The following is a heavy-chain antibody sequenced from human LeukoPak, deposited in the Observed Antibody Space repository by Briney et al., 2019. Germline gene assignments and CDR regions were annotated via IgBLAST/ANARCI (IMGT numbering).Heavy chain of an antibody. Sequence: GASVKVSCKASGYTFSDYHIHWLRQAPGQGLEWMGWSNPSSGGTNYAEKFHGRVTMTRDTSTNTAYMKLSRLRSDDTAVYFCTRVRALAAAGTGARYFQDWGQGTLVTVSS. V-gene: IGHV1-2*02. CDR3: TRVRALAAAGTGARYFQD. J-gene: IGHJ1*01. CDR2: SNPSSGGT. CDR1: GYTFSDYH. D-gene: IGHD6-13*01.